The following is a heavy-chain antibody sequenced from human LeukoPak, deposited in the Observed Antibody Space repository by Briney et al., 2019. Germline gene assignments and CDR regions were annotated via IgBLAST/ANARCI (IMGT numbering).Heavy chain of an antibody. J-gene: IGHJ6*03. V-gene: IGHV3-23*01. CDR3: AKDMLITIFGVVIIDYYMDV. CDR2: ISGSGGST. D-gene: IGHD3-3*01. Sequence: GGSLRLSCAASGFTFSSYAMSWFRQAPGKGLEWFSAISGSGGSTYYADSVKGRFTISRDNSKNTLYLQMNSLRAEDTAVYYCAKDMLITIFGVVIIDYYMDVWGKGTTVTVSS. CDR1: GFTFSSYA.